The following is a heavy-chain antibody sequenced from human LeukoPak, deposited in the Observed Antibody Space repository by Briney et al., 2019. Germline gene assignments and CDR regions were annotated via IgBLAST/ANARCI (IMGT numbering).Heavy chain of an antibody. Sequence: ASVKVSCKCSGYTFTSHDINWVRQATGQGLEWVGWMNPNSGNTGYAQKFQGRVTMTRDTSINTAYMELSSLRSEDTAVYYCARGKDSSGWSGYPAYYFDYWGQGTLVTVSS. J-gene: IGHJ4*02. CDR2: MNPNSGNT. V-gene: IGHV1-8*01. CDR1: GYTFTSHD. D-gene: IGHD6-19*01. CDR3: ARGKDSSGWSGYPAYYFDY.